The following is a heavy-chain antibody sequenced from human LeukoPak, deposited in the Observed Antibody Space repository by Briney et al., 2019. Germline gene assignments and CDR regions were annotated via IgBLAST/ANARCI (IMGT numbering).Heavy chain of an antibody. Sequence: SHTLSLTCTVSGGSISSGDYYWSWIRQPPGKGLEWIGYIYYSGSTYYNPSLKSRVTISVDTSKNQFSLKLSSVTAADTAVYYCARERWHVVVPARPQGEWYFDLWGRGTLVTVSS. CDR3: ARERWHVVVPARPQGEWYFDL. V-gene: IGHV4-30-4*08. CDR1: GGSISSGDYY. D-gene: IGHD2-2*01. J-gene: IGHJ2*01. CDR2: IYYSGST.